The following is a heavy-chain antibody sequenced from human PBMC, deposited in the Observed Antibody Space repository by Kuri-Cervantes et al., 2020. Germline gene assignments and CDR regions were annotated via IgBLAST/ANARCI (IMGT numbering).Heavy chain of an antibody. D-gene: IGHD3-10*01. CDR1: GFTVSSNY. Sequence: GGSLRLSCAASGFTVSSNYMSWVRQAPGKGLEWVSVIYSGGSTYYADSVKGRFTISRDNSKNTLYLQMNSLRAEDTAVYYCAASYYYGSGSYLVSNYWGQGTLVTVSS. V-gene: IGHV3-66*01. CDR2: IYSGGST. J-gene: IGHJ4*02. CDR3: AASYYYGSGSYLVSNY.